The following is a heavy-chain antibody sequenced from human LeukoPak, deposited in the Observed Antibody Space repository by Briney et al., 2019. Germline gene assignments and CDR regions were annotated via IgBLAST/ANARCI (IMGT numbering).Heavy chain of an antibody. CDR1: GGTFSSYA. CDR2: IIPIFGTA. V-gene: IGHV1-69*13. D-gene: IGHD3-3*01. Sequence: ASVKVSCKASGGTFSSYAISWVRQAPGQGLEWMGGIIPIFGTANYAQKFQGRVTITADESTGTAYMELSSLRSEDTAVYYCARVEYYDFWSGMDVWGQGTTVTVSS. J-gene: IGHJ6*02. CDR3: ARVEYYDFWSGMDV.